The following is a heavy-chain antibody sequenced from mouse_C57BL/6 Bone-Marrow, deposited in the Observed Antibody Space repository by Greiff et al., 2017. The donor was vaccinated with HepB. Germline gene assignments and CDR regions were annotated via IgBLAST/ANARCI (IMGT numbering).Heavy chain of an antibody. Sequence: EVKLMESGPGLVKPSQSLSLTCSVTGYSITSGYYWNWIRQFPGNKLEWMGYISYDGSNNYNPSLKNRISITRDTSKNQFFLKLNSVTTEDTATYYCAREGGLGDYWGQGTTLTVSS. J-gene: IGHJ2*01. CDR3: AREGGLGDY. CDR2: ISYDGSN. D-gene: IGHD2-13*01. CDR1: GYSITSGYY. V-gene: IGHV3-6*01.